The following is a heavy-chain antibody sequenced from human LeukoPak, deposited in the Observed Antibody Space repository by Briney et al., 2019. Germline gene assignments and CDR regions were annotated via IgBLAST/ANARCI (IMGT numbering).Heavy chain of an antibody. CDR1: GGAFSSYA. V-gene: IGHV1-69*06. CDR2: IIPIFGTA. Sequence: SVKVSCKASGGAFSSYAISWVRQAPGQGLEWMGGIIPIFGTANYAQKFQGRVTITADKSTSTAYMELSSLRSEDTAVYYCAIDKVTYYYGSGSYRYYMDVWGKGTTVTVSS. CDR3: AIDKVTYYYGSGSYRYYMDV. J-gene: IGHJ6*03. D-gene: IGHD3-10*01.